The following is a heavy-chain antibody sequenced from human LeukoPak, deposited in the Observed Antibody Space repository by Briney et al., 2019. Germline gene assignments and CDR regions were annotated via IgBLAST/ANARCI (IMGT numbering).Heavy chain of an antibody. J-gene: IGHJ4*02. D-gene: IGHD1-7*01. CDR2: ITTRGDVF. CDR1: GFNFSSAE. CDR3: ARVKWHYEGYFDH. Sequence: GGSLRLSCAVSGFNFSSAEMNWVRQAPGKGLEWISYITTRGDVFYYADSVKGRFTISRDNAKNSLFLQMNSLRADDTAVYYCARVKWHYEGYFDHWGQGTLVTVSS. V-gene: IGHV3-48*03.